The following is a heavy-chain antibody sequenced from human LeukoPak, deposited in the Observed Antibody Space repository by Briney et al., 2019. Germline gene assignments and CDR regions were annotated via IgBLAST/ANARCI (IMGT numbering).Heavy chain of an antibody. CDR2: INHSGST. D-gene: IGHD4-17*01. Sequence: PSETLSLTCAVYGGSFRGYYWSWIRQPPGRGLEWIGEINHSGSTNYNPSLKSRVTISVDTSKNQFSLKLSSVTAADTAVYYCARWSDDYGDYGTLDYWGQGTLVTVSS. J-gene: IGHJ4*02. V-gene: IGHV4-34*01. CDR3: ARWSDDYGDYGTLDY. CDR1: GGSFRGYY.